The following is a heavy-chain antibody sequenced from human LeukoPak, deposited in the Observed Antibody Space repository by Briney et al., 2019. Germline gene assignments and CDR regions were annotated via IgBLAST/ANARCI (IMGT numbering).Heavy chain of an antibody. V-gene: IGHV4-34*01. D-gene: IGHD6-13*01. J-gene: IGHJ4*02. CDR2: INHSGST. CDR1: GGSFSGYY. CDR3: ARSPQLAFDY. Sequence: SETLSLTCVVYGGSFSGYYWSWIRQPPGKGLEWIGEINHSGSTNYNPSLKSRVTISVDTSKNQFSLKLSSVTAADTAVYYCARSPQLAFDYWGQGTLVTVSS.